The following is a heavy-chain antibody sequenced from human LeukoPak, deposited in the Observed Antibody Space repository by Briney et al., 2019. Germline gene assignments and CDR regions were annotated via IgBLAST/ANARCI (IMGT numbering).Heavy chain of an antibody. CDR2: ISYDGSNK. Sequence: GRSLRISCAASGFTFSSYAMHWVRQAPGKGLEWVAVISYDGSNKYYADSVKGRFTISRDNSKNTLYLQMNSLRAEDTAVYYCARGGPHSSSADYWGQGTLVTVSS. CDR3: ARGGPHSSSADY. CDR1: GFTFSSYA. D-gene: IGHD6-6*01. J-gene: IGHJ4*02. V-gene: IGHV3-30-3*01.